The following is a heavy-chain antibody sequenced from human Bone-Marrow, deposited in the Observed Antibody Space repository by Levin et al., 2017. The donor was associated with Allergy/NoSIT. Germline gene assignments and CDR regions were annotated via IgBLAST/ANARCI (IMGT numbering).Heavy chain of an antibody. D-gene: IGHD3-22*01. J-gene: IGHJ3*02. CDR3: TRGDYYDSSGHNAFDI. V-gene: IGHV3-49*03. CDR1: GFTFGDYA. Sequence: GESLKISCTASGFTFGDYAMSWFRQAPGKGLEWVGFIRSKAYGGTTEYAASVKGRFTISRDDSKSIAYLQMNSLKTEDTAVYYCTRGDYYDSSGHNAFDIWGQGTMVTVSS. CDR2: IRSKAYGGTT.